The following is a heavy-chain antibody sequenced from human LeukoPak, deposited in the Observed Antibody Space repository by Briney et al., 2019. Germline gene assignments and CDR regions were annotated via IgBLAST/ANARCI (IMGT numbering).Heavy chain of an antibody. D-gene: IGHD3-3*01. V-gene: IGHV3-21*01. CDR2: ISSSSSYI. CDR3: ARDLMYYDFWSGYYTAKIVTNWFDP. J-gene: IGHJ5*02. CDR1: GFTFSSYS. Sequence: GGSLRLSCAASGFTFSSYSMNWVRQAPGKGLEWVSSISSSSSYIYYADSVKGRFTISRDNAKNSLYLQMNSLRAEDTAVYYCARDLMYYDFWSGYYTAKIVTNWFDPWGQGTLVTVSS.